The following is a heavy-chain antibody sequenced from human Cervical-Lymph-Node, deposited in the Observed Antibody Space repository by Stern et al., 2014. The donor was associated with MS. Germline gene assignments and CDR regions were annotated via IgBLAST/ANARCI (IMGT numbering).Heavy chain of an antibody. D-gene: IGHD5-12*01. CDR1: GFSLSSSGVS. J-gene: IGHJ4*02. Sequence: QVTLKESGPTLVKPTQTLTLTCTFSGFSLSSSGVSVGWIRQPPGKALEWLARSDWDGDERYSPTLNSRLTVTKNTSKNQVVLRMTNMDPVDTGTYDCAHAFDSGYDSPLDYWGQGTLVTVSS. CDR3: AHAFDSGYDSPLDY. V-gene: IGHV2-5*02. CDR2: SDWDGDE.